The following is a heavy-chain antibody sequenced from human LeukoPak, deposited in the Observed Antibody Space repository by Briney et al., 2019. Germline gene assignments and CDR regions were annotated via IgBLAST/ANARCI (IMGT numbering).Heavy chain of an antibody. CDR2: IYYSGST. CDR3: ARLTIYASGEDS. J-gene: IGHJ4*02. CDR1: GGSISSYY. V-gene: IGHV4-39*01. D-gene: IGHD2/OR15-2a*01. Sequence: SETLSLTCTVSGGSISSYYWGWIRQPPGKGLEWIGSIYYSGSTYYDPSLKSRVTISVDTSKNQFSLKLSSVTAADTAVYYCARLTIYASGEDSWGQGTLVTVSS.